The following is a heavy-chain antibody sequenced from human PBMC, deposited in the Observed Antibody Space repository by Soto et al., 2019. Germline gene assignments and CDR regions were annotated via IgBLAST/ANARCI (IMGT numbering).Heavy chain of an antibody. CDR2: IYYSGST. CDR1: GGSISSYY. V-gene: IGHV4-59*01. Sequence: QVQLQESGPGLVKPSETLSLTCTVSGGSISSYYWSWIRQPPGKGLEWIGYIYYSGSTNYNPSLKSRVTLSVDTSKNHFSLKLSSVTAADTAVYYCAREGGSSSWYNDYGMDVWGQGTTVTVSS. J-gene: IGHJ6*02. D-gene: IGHD6-13*01. CDR3: AREGGSSSWYNDYGMDV.